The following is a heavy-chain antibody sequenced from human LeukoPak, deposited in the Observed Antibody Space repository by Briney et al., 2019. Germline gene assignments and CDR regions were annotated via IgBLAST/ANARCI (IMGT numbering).Heavy chain of an antibody. D-gene: IGHD3-10*01. J-gene: IGHJ4*02. V-gene: IGHV1-69*04. CDR2: IIPILGIA. CDR1: GGTFSSYA. CDR3: ARGYGSGPSTRYFDH. Sequence: ASVKVSCKASGGTFSSYAISWVRQAPGQGLEWMGRIIPILGIANYAQKFQGRVTITADKSTSTAYMELSSLRSEDTAVYYCARGYGSGPSTRYFDHWGQGTLVTVSS.